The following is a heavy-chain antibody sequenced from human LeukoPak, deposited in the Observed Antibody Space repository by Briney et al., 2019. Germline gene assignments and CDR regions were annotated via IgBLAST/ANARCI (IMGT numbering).Heavy chain of an antibody. Sequence: SVKVSCKASGGTFSSYAIRWVRQAPGQGLEWMGGIIHIFGTANYAQKFRGRVTITTDESTSTAYMELSSLRSEDTAVYHCASSSVSSSSWYSYYYYMDVWGKGTTVTVSS. CDR3: ASSSVSSSSWYSYYYYMDV. CDR1: GGTFSSYA. D-gene: IGHD6-13*01. J-gene: IGHJ6*03. V-gene: IGHV1-69*05. CDR2: IIHIFGTA.